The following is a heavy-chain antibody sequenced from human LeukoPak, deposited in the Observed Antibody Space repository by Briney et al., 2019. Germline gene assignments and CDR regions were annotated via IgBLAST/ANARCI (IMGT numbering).Heavy chain of an antibody. CDR2: IYYSGST. Sequence: SETLSLTCAVSGASISSSSYYWGWIRQPPGKGLEWIGSIYYSGSTYYNPSLKSRVTISADTSKNQFSLQLSSVTAADTAVYYCARLWRAAIDYGGRGTLVTVSS. CDR3: ARLWRAAIDY. D-gene: IGHD1-1*01. CDR1: GASISSSSYY. V-gene: IGHV4-39*01. J-gene: IGHJ4*02.